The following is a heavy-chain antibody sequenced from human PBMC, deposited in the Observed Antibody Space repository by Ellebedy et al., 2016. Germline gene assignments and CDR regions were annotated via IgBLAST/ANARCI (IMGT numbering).Heavy chain of an antibody. J-gene: IGHJ2*01. CDR1: GYSFTDYW. CDR3: VRHALGDSGWWYFDL. CDR2: IDPRDSNS. Sequence: GESLKISCQGSGYSFTDYWITWVRQMPGKGLEWMGKIDPRDSNSDYSPSFQGHVPISAARSIRTAYLQWSSLKASDTAMYYCVRHALGDSGWWYFDLWGRGTLVTVSS. V-gene: IGHV5-10-1*01. D-gene: IGHD5-12*01.